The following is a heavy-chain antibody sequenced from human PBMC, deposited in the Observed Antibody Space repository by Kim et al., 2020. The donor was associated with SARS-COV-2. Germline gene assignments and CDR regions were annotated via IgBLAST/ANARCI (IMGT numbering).Heavy chain of an antibody. CDR2: IWYDGSNK. J-gene: IGHJ3*02. D-gene: IGHD3-10*01. V-gene: IGHV3-33*06. Sequence: GGSLRLSCAASGFTFSSYGMHWVRQAPGKGLEWVAVIWYDGSNKYYAASVKRRFTISRDNSKNTLYLQMNSLRAEDTAVYYCAKDRGAVNRAFDIWGQGTMVTVSS. CDR1: GFTFSSYG. CDR3: AKDRGAVNRAFDI.